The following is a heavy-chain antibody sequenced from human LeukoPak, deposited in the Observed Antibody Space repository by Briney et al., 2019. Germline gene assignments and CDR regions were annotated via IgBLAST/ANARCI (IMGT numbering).Heavy chain of an antibody. V-gene: IGHV3-23*01. CDR3: AKQLGYCSDGSCYFPY. Sequence: GSLRLSCAASGFTFNTYAMSWVRQAPGKGLEWVSGITSGANTYYADSVKGRFTISRDNSKSTLCLQMNSLRAEDTAVYYCAKQLGYCSDGSCYFPYWGQGTLVTVSS. D-gene: IGHD2-15*01. CDR2: ITSGANT. J-gene: IGHJ4*02. CDR1: GFTFNTYA.